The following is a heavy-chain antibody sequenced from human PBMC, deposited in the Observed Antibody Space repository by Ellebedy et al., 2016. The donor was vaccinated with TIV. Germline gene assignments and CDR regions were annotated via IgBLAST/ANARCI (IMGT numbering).Heavy chain of an antibody. Sequence: GESLKISCAASGFTFSGSAMHWVRQASGKGLERVGRIRSKANSYATAYAASVKGRFTISRDDSKNTAYLQMNSLKTEDTAVYYCTRRVVGATPFDYWGQGTLVTVSS. CDR3: TRRVVGATPFDY. D-gene: IGHD1-26*01. V-gene: IGHV3-73*01. J-gene: IGHJ4*02. CDR2: IRSKANSYAT. CDR1: GFTFSGSA.